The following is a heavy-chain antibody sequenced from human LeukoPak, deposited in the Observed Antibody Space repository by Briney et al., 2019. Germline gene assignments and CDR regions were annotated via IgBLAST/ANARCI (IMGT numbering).Heavy chain of an antibody. J-gene: IGHJ3*02. CDR2: ISGSGGST. CDR3: AKAKTTYYDYIWGSYRETTDAFDI. Sequence: PGGSLRLSCAASGFTFSSYAMSWVRQAPGKGLEWVSAISGSGGSTYYADSVKGRFTISRDNSKNTLYLQMNSLRAVDTAVYYCAKAKTTYYDYIWGSYRETTDAFDIWGQGTMVTVSS. D-gene: IGHD3-16*02. V-gene: IGHV3-23*01. CDR1: GFTFSSYA.